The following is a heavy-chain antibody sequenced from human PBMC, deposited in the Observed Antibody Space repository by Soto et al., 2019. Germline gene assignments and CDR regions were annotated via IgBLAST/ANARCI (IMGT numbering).Heavy chain of an antibody. J-gene: IGHJ4*02. Sequence: SGGSLRLSCAASGFTFTRYSLNWVRQAPGKGLEWVSSISSTTNYIYYGDSMKGRFTISRDNAKNSLYLEMNSLRAEDTAVYYCARESEDLTSNFDYWGQGTLVTVSS. V-gene: IGHV3-21*06. CDR1: GFTFTRYS. CDR3: ARESEDLTSNFDY. CDR2: ISSTTNYI.